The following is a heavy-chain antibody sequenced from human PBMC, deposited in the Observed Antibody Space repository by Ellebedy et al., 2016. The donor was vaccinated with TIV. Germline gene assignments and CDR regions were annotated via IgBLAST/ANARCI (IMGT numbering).Heavy chain of an antibody. D-gene: IGHD3-22*01. CDR3: LRAPSYQLDSSGYHQFDY. J-gene: IGHJ4*02. CDR2: MSGSGDTI. CDR1: GFTFSTSE. V-gene: IGHV3-48*03. Sequence: PGGSLRLSCAASGFTFSTSEMNWVRQAPGKGLEWIAHMSGSGDTIHYADSVRGRLTISRDNARTSVFLQMNSLRVEETAVYLCLRAPSYQLDSSGYHQFDYWGQGTLVTVAS.